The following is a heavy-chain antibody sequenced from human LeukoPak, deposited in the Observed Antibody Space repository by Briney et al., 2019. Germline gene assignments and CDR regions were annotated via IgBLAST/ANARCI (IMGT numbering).Heavy chain of an antibody. V-gene: IGHV4-59*01. CDR3: AMLGSGRAPYYFDY. D-gene: IGHD3-10*01. Sequence: PSETLSLTGTVSGGSISSYYWSWIRQPPGKGLEWIGYIYYSGSTNYNPSLKSRVTISVDTSKNQFSLKLSSVTAADTAVYYCAMLGSGRAPYYFDYWGQGTLVTVSS. J-gene: IGHJ4*02. CDR2: IYYSGST. CDR1: GGSISSYY.